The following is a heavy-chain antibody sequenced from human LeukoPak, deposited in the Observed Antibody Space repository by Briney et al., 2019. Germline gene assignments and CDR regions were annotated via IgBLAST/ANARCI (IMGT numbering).Heavy chain of an antibody. D-gene: IGHD3-10*01. CDR2: ISPSGGVT. J-gene: IGHJ4*02. V-gene: IGHV3-23*01. CDR3: AKAHVPTMIRGVVSSD. Sequence: GGSLRLSCAASGFTFSSYEMSWVRQAPGKGLEWVSTISPSGGVTFYSDSVRGRFTISRDYSKDTLFLQMNSLRAEDTALYYCAKAHVPTMIRGVVSSDWGQGTLVTVSS. CDR1: GFTFSSYE.